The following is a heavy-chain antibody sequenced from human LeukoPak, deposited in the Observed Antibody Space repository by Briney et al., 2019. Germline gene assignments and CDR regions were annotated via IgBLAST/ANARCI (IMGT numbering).Heavy chain of an antibody. CDR3: ARDVDGNLDY. J-gene: IGHJ4*02. CDR2: ISSSSSTI. V-gene: IGHV3-48*01. CDR1: GFTFDDYA. Sequence: PGGSLRLSCAASGFTFDDYAMHWVRQAPGKGLEWVSYISSSSSTIYYADSVKGRFTISRDNAKNSLYLQMNSLRAEDTAVYYCARDVDGNLDYWGQGTLVTVSS. D-gene: IGHD1-26*01.